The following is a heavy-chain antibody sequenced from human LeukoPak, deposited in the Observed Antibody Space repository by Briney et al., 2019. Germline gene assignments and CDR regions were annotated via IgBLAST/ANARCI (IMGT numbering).Heavy chain of an antibody. V-gene: IGHV4-59*01. CDR2: IYYSGSS. CDR1: GGSISSYY. D-gene: IGHD6-13*01. Sequence: PSETLSLTCTVSGGSISSYYWSWVRQPPGKGLEWIGDIYYSGSSNYNPSLKSRVTISVAPSKNQFSLKLSSVTAADTAVYYCARSTGIAAAAFGIWGQGTLVTVSS. CDR3: ARSTGIAAAAFGI. J-gene: IGHJ4*02.